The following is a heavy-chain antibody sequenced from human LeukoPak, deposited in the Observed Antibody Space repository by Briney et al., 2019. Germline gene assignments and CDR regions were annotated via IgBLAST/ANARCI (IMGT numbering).Heavy chain of an antibody. CDR2: IRRKGYGGPT. CDR1: GFTFGDYA. V-gene: IGHV3-49*04. D-gene: IGHD5-24*01. Sequence: GGSLRLPCTTSGFTFGDYAMSWVRQAPGKGLEWVGFIRRKGYGGPTEYAASVKVRFTISRDDSKSIAYLQMNTLKTEDTAVYYCAREAEMTTIYYFDYWGQGTLVTVSS. CDR3: AREAEMTTIYYFDY. J-gene: IGHJ4*02.